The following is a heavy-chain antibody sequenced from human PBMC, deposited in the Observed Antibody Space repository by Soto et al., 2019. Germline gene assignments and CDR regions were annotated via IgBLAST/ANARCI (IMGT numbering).Heavy chain of an antibody. V-gene: IGHV2-5*02. J-gene: IGHJ4*02. CDR1: GFSLSTSGVG. CDR2: IYWDDDK. Sequence: QITLKESGPTLVKPTQTLTLTCTFSGFSLSTSGVGVGWIRQPPGKALEWLALIYWDDDKRYSPSLKSRLTITKAXXKXQXXLTMTNMDPVDTATYYCARTLLLWFGELPPQHFDYWGQGTLVTVSS. CDR3: ARTLLLWFGELPPQHFDY. D-gene: IGHD3-10*01.